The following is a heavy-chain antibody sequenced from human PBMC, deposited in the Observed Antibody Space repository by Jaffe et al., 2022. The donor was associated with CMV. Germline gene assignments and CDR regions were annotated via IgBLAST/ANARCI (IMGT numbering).Heavy chain of an antibody. CDR2: IFYSGST. V-gene: IGHV4-59*08. J-gene: IGHJ6*03. D-gene: IGHD5-18*01. CDR1: GGSISTYS. CDR3: ARQGKNTAIIEGSYYYYMDV. Sequence: QVQLQESGPGLVKPSETLSLTCTVSGGSISTYSWSWIRQPPGKGLEWIGYIFYSGSTNYNPSLKTRVTMSVDTSKHQFSLKLNSVTAADTAVYYCARQGKNTAIIEGSYYYYMDVWGKGTTVTVSS.